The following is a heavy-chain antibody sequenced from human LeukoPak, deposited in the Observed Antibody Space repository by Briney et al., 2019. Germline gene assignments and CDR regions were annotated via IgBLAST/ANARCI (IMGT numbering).Heavy chain of an antibody. CDR2: MNPNSGNT. J-gene: IGHJ6*03. V-gene: IGHV1-8*01. D-gene: IGHD1-26*01. CDR3: ARAGYSGNFRGGQYYYMDV. Sequence: ASVKVSCKASGHTFTSYDINWVRQATGQGLEWMGWMNPNSGNTGYAQMFQDRVTITADESTTTAYMELTSLISEDTAVYYCARAGYSGNFRGGQYYYMDVWGKGTTVTVSS. CDR1: GHTFTSYD.